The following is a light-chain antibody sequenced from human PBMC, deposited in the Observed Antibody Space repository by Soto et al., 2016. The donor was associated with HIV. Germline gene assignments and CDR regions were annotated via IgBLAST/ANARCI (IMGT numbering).Light chain of an antibody. V-gene: IGLV3-1*01. CDR1: KLGDKS. CDR2: AET. Sequence: SYELTQPPSVSVSPGQTASITCSGNKLGDKSASWYRQRPGQSPELVIYAETKRPSGIPERLSGSISGNTATLTISETQPMDEAEYFCQAWDSSTVVFGGGTKLTVL. CDR3: QAWDSSTVV. J-gene: IGLJ2*01.